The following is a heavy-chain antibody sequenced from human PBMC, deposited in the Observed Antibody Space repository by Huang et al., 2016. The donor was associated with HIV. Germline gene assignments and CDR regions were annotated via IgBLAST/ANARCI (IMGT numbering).Heavy chain of an antibody. D-gene: IGHD5-18*01. CDR2: MSGGGSPI. CDR3: ARVAYSYGMH. Sequence: EESGGGLVQPGGSLRLSCAASGFPFNRYSMNWVRQAAGRGLECVSYMSGGGSPIYDADSVEGRFTISGDNVKNLVSLEMNSLRAEDTAVYYCARVAYSYGMHWGQGTLVTVSS. V-gene: IGHV3-48*01. J-gene: IGHJ4*02. CDR1: GFPFNRYS.